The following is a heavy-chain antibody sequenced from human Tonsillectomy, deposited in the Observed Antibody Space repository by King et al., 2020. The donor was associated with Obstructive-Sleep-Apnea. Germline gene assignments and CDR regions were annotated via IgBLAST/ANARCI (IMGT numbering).Heavy chain of an antibody. Sequence: VQLVQSGAEVKKPGSSVKVSCKASGGTFSSYAIRLVRQAPGQGLEWMGGIIPIFGTANYAQKVQGRVTITAGEATGTDYMELSSLRSEDTAVYYCARAGTGYYYYGMDVWGQGTTVTVSS. D-gene: IGHD3-10*01. V-gene: IGHV1-69*12. CDR1: GGTFSSYA. J-gene: IGHJ6*02. CDR3: ARAGTGYYYYGMDV. CDR2: IIPIFGTA.